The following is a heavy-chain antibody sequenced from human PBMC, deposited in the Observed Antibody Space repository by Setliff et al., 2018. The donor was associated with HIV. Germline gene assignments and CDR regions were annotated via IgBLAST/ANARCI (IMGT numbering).Heavy chain of an antibody. D-gene: IGHD6-6*01. J-gene: IGHJ6*03. CDR1: GFTFSDYY. CDR2: ISSSSSSYT. V-gene: IGHV3-11*05. CDR3: TRDRTEHLVFVNYYYYMDV. Sequence: PGGSLRLSCAASGFTFSDYYMSWIRQAPGKGLEWVSYISSSSSSYTNYADSVEGRFTISRDNADNSLYLQMNSLKTEDTGVYYCTRDRTEHLVFVNYYYYMDVWGKGTTVTVSS.